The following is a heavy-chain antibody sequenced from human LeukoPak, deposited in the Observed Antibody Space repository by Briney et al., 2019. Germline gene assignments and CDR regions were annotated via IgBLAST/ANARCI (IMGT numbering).Heavy chain of an antibody. Sequence: SETLSLTCTVSGGSISSTRYHWGWIRQPPGKGLEWIGTIYYNGNTYYAPSLKSRLTISVDTTKNQFSLKLSSVTAPDTAVYYCVRDNDFGTNDFCGQGTLVTVSS. V-gene: IGHV4-39*02. CDR1: GGSISSTRYH. CDR2: IYYNGNT. J-gene: IGHJ4*02. CDR3: VRDNDFGTNDF. D-gene: IGHD4-17*01.